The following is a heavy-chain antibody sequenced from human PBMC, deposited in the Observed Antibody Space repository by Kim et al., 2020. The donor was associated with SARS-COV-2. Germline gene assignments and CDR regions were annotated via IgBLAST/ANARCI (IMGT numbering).Heavy chain of an antibody. D-gene: IGHD3-22*01. CDR1: GFSFSSYA. CDR2: MSFDGSKK. Sequence: GGSLRLSCAASGFSFSSYAMHWVRQAPGKGLEWVTVMSFDGSKKYYADSVKGRFTISRDNSKNTLYLQMNSLRAEDTAVYYCAREPGGYYYSSGPPTEGKVWGQGTTVTVSS. J-gene: IGHJ6*02. CDR3: AREPGGYYYSSGPPTEGKV. V-gene: IGHV3-30-3*01.